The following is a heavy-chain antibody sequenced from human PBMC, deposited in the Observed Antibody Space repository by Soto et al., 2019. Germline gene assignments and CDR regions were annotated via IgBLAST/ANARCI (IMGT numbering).Heavy chain of an antibody. CDR2: ISSSSSYI. V-gene: IGHV3-21*01. CDR3: ARGADTAFDY. Sequence: EVQLVESGGGLVKPGGSLRLSCAASGLTFSTYSMNWVRQAPGKGLEWVSSISSSSSYIYYADSVKGRFTISRDNAKKSLYLQMNSLRAEDTAVYYCARGADTAFDYLGQGTLVTVSS. J-gene: IGHJ4*02. CDR1: GLTFSTYS. D-gene: IGHD6-19*01.